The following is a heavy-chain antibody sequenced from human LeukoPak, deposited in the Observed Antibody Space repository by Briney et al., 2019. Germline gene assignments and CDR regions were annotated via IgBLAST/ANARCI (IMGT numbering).Heavy chain of an antibody. D-gene: IGHD2-2*01. CDR1: GFTFNHYG. J-gene: IGHJ4*02. CDR2: IRYDETNK. Sequence: GGSLRLSCVGTGFTFNHYGIHWVRQAPGKGLEWVAFIRYDETNKYYADSVKGRFTISRDNSKNTLYLQMNSLRAEDTAVFYCAKDGCSATSCYSHYWGQGILVTVSS. CDR3: AKDGCSATSCYSHY. V-gene: IGHV3-30*02.